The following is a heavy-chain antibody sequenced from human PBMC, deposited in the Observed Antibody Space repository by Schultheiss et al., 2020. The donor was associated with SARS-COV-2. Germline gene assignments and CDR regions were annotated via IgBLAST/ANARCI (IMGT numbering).Heavy chain of an antibody. D-gene: IGHD3-22*01. V-gene: IGHV3-23*01. CDR1: GFTFSSYA. CDR3: AKEGPQDSSGYYGYFDY. J-gene: IGHJ4*02. CDR2: ISGSGGST. Sequence: GGSLRLSCAASGFTFSSYAMSWVRQAPGKGLEWVSAISGSGGSTYYADSVKGRFTISRDNSKNTLYLQMNSLRAEDTAVYYCAKEGPQDSSGYYGYFDYWGQGTLVTVSS.